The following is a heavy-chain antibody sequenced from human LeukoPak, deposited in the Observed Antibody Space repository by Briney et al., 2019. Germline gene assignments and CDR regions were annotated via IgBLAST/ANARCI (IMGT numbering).Heavy chain of an antibody. D-gene: IGHD3-10*01. J-gene: IGHJ5*02. Sequence: SETLSLTCTVSGGSISSYYWSWIRQPAGKGLEWIGRIYTSGSTNYNPSLKSRVTMSVDTSKNQFPLKLSSVTAADTAVYYCARDRLYGSGSLNWFDPWGQGTLVTVSS. CDR1: GGSISSYY. CDR3: ARDRLYGSGSLNWFDP. V-gene: IGHV4-4*07. CDR2: IYTSGST.